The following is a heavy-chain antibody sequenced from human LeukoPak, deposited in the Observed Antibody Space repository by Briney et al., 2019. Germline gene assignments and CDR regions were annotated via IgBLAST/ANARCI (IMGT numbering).Heavy chain of an antibody. D-gene: IGHD5-18*01. Sequence: SETLSLTCTVSGGSMTTHHWNWIRQPPGKGLEWIGYVFDSGRTKETPSLKSRVTLSADTSKNQLSLRLSSVTAADTAVYYCTTIKRGNIFGYFDFWDQGILVTVSS. J-gene: IGHJ4*02. CDR2: VFDSGRT. CDR3: TTIKRGNIFGYFDF. V-gene: IGHV4-59*11. CDR1: GGSMTTHH.